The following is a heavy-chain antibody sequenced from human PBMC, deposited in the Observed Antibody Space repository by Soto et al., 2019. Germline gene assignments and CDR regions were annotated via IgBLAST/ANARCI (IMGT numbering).Heavy chain of an antibody. CDR3: ASPYSSSSGIWVDP. V-gene: IGHV1-69*01. CDR2: IIPIFGTA. J-gene: IGHJ5*02. CDR1: GGTFSSYA. D-gene: IGHD6-6*01. Sequence: QVQLVQSGAEVKKPGSSVKVSCKASGGTFSSYAISWVRQAPGQGLEWMGGIIPIFGTANYAQKFKGRVTITADEPTSTAYMGLSSLGSEHTAVYYCASPYSSSSGIWVDPWGQGTLVTVSS.